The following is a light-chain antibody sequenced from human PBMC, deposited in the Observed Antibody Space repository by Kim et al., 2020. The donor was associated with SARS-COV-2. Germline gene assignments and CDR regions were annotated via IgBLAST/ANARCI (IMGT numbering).Light chain of an antibody. CDR2: EAS. CDR3: HQYNHWPYT. CDR1: QSLNIN. Sequence: VVLTQSPATLSVSPGERVTLSCRASQSLNINSAWYHQKPGQAPRLLIYEASTRATGIPARISGSGFGTEVTLTISSLQSEDSGVYYCHQYNHWPYTFGQGTKLEI. V-gene: IGKV3-15*01. J-gene: IGKJ2*01.